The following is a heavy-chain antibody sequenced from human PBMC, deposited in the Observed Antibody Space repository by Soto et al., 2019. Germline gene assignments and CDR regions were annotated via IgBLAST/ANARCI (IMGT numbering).Heavy chain of an antibody. CDR2: ISGSGGRA. Sequence: EVQLLESGGDLVQPGGSLRLSCAASGFTFINYAMSWVRQAPGLGLEWVSSISGSGGRADYADSVRGRFTICRDNSKKTLSLQMNSLRVDDTAIYYCAKYYASGSYYHFDSWGQGTLVTVSS. V-gene: IGHV3-23*01. D-gene: IGHD3-10*01. CDR1: GFTFINYA. CDR3: AKYYASGSYYHFDS. J-gene: IGHJ4*02.